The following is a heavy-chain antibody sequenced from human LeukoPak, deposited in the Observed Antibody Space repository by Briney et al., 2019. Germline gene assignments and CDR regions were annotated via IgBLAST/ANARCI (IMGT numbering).Heavy chain of an antibody. D-gene: IGHD6-19*01. J-gene: IGHJ4*02. CDR2: IYPGDSDT. Sequence: GESLKISCKGSGYSFTSYWIGWVRQMPGKGLAWMGIIYPGDSDTTYSPSFQGQVTISADKSISTAYLQWSSLQASDTAMYYCARHIKSIAVAGTYYFDHWGQGTLVTVSS. CDR1: GYSFTSYW. CDR3: ARHIKSIAVAGTYYFDH. V-gene: IGHV5-51*01.